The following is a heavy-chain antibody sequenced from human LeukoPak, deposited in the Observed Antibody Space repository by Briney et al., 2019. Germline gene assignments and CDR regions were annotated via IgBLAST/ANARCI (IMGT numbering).Heavy chain of an antibody. Sequence: PSETLSLTCTVSGGSISSYYWSWIRQPAGKGLEWIGRIYTSGSTNYNPSLKSRVTISVDKSKNQFSLKLSSVTAADTAVYYCARVRVSNNWFDPWGQGTLVTVSS. CDR1: GGSISSYY. J-gene: IGHJ5*02. V-gene: IGHV4-4*07. CDR2: IYTSGST. CDR3: ARVRVSNNWFDP. D-gene: IGHD6-13*01.